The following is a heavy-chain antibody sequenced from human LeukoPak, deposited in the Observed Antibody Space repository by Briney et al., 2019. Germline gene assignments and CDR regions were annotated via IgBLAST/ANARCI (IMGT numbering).Heavy chain of an antibody. CDR3: AKPLTEIRRRKQRDDGIDV. CDR2: ISYDGGDK. D-gene: IGHD1/OR15-1a*01. J-gene: IGHJ6*02. V-gene: IGHV3-30*18. Sequence: GGTLRLSCAASGFTFSRYGMHWGRQAPGKGLGWGAVISYDGGDKDYADPVKGRFTISRHNSKNALYLQMSSMRAEHTAEYYCAKPLTEIRRRKQRDDGIDVWGQGTTVTVSS. CDR1: GFTFSRYG.